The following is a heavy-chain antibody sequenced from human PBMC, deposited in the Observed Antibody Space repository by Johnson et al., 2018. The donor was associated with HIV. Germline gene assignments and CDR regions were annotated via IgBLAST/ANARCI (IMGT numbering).Heavy chain of an antibody. V-gene: IGHV3-30*04. CDR2: ISYDGSNK. CDR1: GFTFSSYA. D-gene: IGHD2-21*01. J-gene: IGHJ3*02. CDR3: ARELVVITAYDAFDI. Sequence: QVQVVESGGGVVQPGRSLRLSCAASGFTFSSYAMHWVRQAPGKGLEWVAVISYDGSNKYYADSVKGRFTISRDNSKNTLYLQMNSLRAEDTAVYYCARELVVITAYDAFDIWGQGTMVTVSS.